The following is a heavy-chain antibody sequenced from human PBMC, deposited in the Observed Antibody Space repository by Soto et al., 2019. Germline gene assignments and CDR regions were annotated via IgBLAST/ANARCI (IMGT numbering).Heavy chain of an antibody. CDR3: AKVSSSWYAGFFDL. CDR2: INSDGSST. D-gene: IGHD6-13*01. CDR1: GFTFSSYW. V-gene: IGHV3-74*01. Sequence: GGSLRLSCAASGFTFSSYWMHWVRQAPGKGLVWVSRINSDGSSTSYADSVKGRFTISRDSAKNTLYLQMNTLRAEDTAIYYCAKVSSSWYAGFFDLWGQGTLVTVSS. J-gene: IGHJ4*02.